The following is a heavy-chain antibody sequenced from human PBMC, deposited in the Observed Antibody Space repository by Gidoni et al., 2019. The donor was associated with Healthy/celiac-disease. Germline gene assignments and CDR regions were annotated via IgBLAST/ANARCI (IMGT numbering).Heavy chain of an antibody. J-gene: IGHJ3*02. CDR3: ARGGVREPYAFDI. CDR1: GGSTRSGGYY. D-gene: IGHD1-1*01. CDR2: IYYSGST. V-gene: IGHV4-31*03. Sequence: QVQLQESGPGLVKPSQTLSLTCTVSGGSTRSGGYYWSWIRKHPGKGLEWFGYIYYSGSTYYNPSLKSRVTISVDTSKNQFSLKLSSVPAADTAVYYCARGGVREPYAFDIWGQGTMVTVSS.